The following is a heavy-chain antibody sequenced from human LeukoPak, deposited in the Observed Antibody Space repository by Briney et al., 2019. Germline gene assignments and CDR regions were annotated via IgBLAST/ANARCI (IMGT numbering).Heavy chain of an antibody. J-gene: IGHJ4*02. CDR1: GFTFSSYW. CDR2: INSDGSST. Sequence: GGPLRLSCAASGFTFSSYWMHWVRQAPGKGLVWVLRINSDGSSTSYADSVKGRFTISRDNAKNTLYLQMNSLRAEDTAVYYCARGVCSGGSCYSDYWGQGTLVTVSS. V-gene: IGHV3-74*01. CDR3: ARGVCSGGSCYSDY. D-gene: IGHD2-15*01.